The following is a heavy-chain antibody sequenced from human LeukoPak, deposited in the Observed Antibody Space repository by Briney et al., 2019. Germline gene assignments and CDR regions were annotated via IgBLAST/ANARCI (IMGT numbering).Heavy chain of an antibody. V-gene: IGHV3-66*02. D-gene: IGHD3-10*01. Sequence: GGSLRLSCAASGFTVSSNYMSWVRQAPGKGLEWVSVIYSGGSTYYADSVKGRFTISRDNSKNTLYLQMNSLRAEDTAVYYCAKDSGFGELLAEIDYWGQGTLVTVSS. CDR3: AKDSGFGELLAEIDY. CDR1: GFTVSSNY. J-gene: IGHJ4*02. CDR2: IYSGGST.